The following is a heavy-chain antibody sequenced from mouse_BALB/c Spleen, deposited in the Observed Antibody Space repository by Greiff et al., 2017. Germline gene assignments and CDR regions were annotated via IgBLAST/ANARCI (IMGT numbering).Heavy chain of an antibody. V-gene: IGHV1-84*02. CDR2: IYPGSGNT. CDR3: ARGDYYGSSYDYAMDY. J-gene: IGHJ4*01. D-gene: IGHD1-1*01. CDR1: GYTFTDYY. Sequence: QVQLQQSGPELVKPGASVKISCKASGYTFTDYYINWVKQTPGQGLEWIGWIYPGSGNTKYNEKLKGKATVTVDTSSSTAYMQLSSLTSEDTAVYFCARGDYYGSSYDYAMDYWGQGTSVTVSS.